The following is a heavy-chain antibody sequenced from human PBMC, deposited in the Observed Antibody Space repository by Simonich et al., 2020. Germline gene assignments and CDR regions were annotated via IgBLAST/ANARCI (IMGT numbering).Heavy chain of an antibody. Sequence: QVTLKESGPVLVKPTETLTLTCTVSGFSLSNARMGVSWIRQPPGKALEWLAHLFSNDEKSYRPSLKSRLTLSKDTSKSQVVLTMTNMDPVDTATYYCARDYDILTGYYTFDYWGQGTLVTVSS. D-gene: IGHD3-9*01. J-gene: IGHJ4*02. CDR3: ARDYDILTGYYTFDY. CDR2: LFSNDEK. CDR1: GFSLSNARMG. V-gene: IGHV2-26*02.